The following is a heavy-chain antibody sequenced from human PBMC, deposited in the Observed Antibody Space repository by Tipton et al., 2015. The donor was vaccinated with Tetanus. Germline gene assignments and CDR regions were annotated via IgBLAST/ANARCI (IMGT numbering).Heavy chain of an antibody. J-gene: IGHJ4*02. CDR1: GGSVSGGDYH. CDR2: SHYSGST. CDR3: ARGTGDY. D-gene: IGHD1-14*01. V-gene: IGHV4-61*08. Sequence: TLSLTCTVSGGSVSGGDYHWSWIRQPPGKGLEWIGYSHYSGSTNYNPSLKSRVTISVGTSKNQFSLKLGSVTAADTAVYYCARGTGDYWGQGTLVTVSS.